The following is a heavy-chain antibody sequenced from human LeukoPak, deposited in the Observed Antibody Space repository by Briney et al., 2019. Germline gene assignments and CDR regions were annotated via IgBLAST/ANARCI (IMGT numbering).Heavy chain of an antibody. CDR1: GFTFSGYA. V-gene: IGHV3-23*01. Sequence: GGSLRLSCAASGFTFSGYAMSWVRQAPGKGLEWVSAISGSGGSTYYADSVKGRFTISRDNSKNTLYLQMNSLRAEDTAVYYCAKDRDDSSGYNYWGQGTLVTVSS. D-gene: IGHD3-22*01. J-gene: IGHJ4*02. CDR2: ISGSGGST. CDR3: AKDRDDSSGYNY.